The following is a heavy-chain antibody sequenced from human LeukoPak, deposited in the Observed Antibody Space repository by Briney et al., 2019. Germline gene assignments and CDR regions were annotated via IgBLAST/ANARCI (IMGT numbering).Heavy chain of an antibody. J-gene: IGHJ5*02. Sequence: ASVKVSCKASGYTFTSYGISWVRQAPGQGLEWMGWISAYNGNTNYAQKLQGRVTMTTDTSTSTAYMELRSLRSDDTAVYYCARVPQLVRNYFWFDPWGQGTLVTVSS. CDR1: GYTFTSYG. V-gene: IGHV1-18*01. CDR3: ARVPQLVRNYFWFDP. CDR2: ISAYNGNT. D-gene: IGHD6-13*01.